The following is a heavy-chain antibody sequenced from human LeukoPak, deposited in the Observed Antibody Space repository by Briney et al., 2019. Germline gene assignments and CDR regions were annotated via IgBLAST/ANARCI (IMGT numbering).Heavy chain of an antibody. J-gene: IGHJ3*02. CDR3: AQGMVTRSFDI. D-gene: IGHD2-21*02. Sequence: GGSLRLSCAGSGFTFSNYEMNWVRQAPGKGLEWVSYISRSGGTIEYAGSVKGRFTISRDNAKNSLYLQMNSLRTEDTAVYYCAQGMVTRSFDIWGQGTMVTVSS. CDR2: ISRSGGTI. V-gene: IGHV3-48*03. CDR1: GFTFSNYE.